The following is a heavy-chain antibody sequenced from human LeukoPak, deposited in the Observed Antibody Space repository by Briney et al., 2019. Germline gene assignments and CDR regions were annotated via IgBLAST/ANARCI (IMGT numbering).Heavy chain of an antibody. CDR2: INHSGGSI. CDR3: AKDKDPSMVTSHYFHY. CDR1: GFTFSTYA. V-gene: IGHV3-23*01. Sequence: GGSLRLSCAASGFTFSTYAMNWVRQAPGKGLEWVSAINHSGGSIYYADSERGRFTVSRDNSKNTLYLRMNSLRAEDTAIYYCAKDKDPSMVTSHYFHYWGQGALVTVSS. J-gene: IGHJ4*02. D-gene: IGHD5-18*01.